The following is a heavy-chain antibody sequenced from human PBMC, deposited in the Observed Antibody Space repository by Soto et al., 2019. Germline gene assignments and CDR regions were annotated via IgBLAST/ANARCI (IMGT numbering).Heavy chain of an antibody. CDR1: GFTFSSYG. J-gene: IGHJ4*02. CDR3: AKGQLSVEMAPVDY. V-gene: IGHV3-30*18. Sequence: GGSLRLSCAASGFTFSSYGMHWVRQAPGKGLEWVAVISYDGSNKYYADSVKGRFTISRDNSKNTLYLQMNSLRAEDTAVYYCAKGQLSVEMAPVDYWGQGTLVTVSS. CDR2: ISYDGSNK. D-gene: IGHD5-18*01.